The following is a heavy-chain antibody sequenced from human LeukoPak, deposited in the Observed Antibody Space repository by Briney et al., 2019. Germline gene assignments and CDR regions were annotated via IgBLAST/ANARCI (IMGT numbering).Heavy chain of an antibody. J-gene: IGHJ4*02. CDR3: ARDSSSGEFDY. V-gene: IGHV3-7*01. D-gene: IGHD3-22*01. CDR2: IKQDGSEK. Sequence: GGSLRLSCAAFGFTFSSYWMSWVRQAPGKGLEWVANIKQDGSEKYYVDSVKGRFTISRDNAKNSLYLQMNSLRAEDTAVYYCARDSSSGEFDYWGQGTLVTVSS. CDR1: GFTFSSYW.